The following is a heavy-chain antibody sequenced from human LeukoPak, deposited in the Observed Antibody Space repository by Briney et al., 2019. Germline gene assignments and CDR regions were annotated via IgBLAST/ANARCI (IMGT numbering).Heavy chain of an antibody. CDR3: AVSNWMDP. CDR1: GLTFSSYA. J-gene: IGHJ5*02. V-gene: IGHV3-30-3*01. CDR2: ISYDGSNK. Sequence: PGRSLRLSCAASGLTFSSYAMHWVRQAPGKGLEWVAVISYDGSNKYYADSVKGRFTISRDNAKNTLHLQMDSLTVEDTAVYYCAVSNWMDPWGQGTLVTVSS.